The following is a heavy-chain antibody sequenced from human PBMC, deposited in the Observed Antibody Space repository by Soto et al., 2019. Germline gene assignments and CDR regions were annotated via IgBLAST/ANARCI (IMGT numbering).Heavy chain of an antibody. D-gene: IGHD3-3*01. J-gene: IGHJ4*02. CDR3: ARGSLRDFWSGVSLKYCDY. Sequence: QVQLVQSGAEVKKPGASVKVSCKASGYTFTSYGISWVRQAPGQGLEWMGWISAYNGNTNYAQKLQGRVTMTTDTATSTAYRERRSLRSDDTAVYYCARGSLRDFWSGVSLKYCDYGGQGTLVTVSS. CDR1: GYTFTSYG. V-gene: IGHV1-18*01. CDR2: ISAYNGNT.